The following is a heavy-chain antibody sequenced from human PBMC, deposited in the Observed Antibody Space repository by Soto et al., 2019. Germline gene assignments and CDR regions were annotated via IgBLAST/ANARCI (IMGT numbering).Heavy chain of an antibody. CDR2: IVVGSGNT. V-gene: IGHV1-58*01. Sequence: GASVNVSCKASGFTFTSSAVQWVRQARGQRLAWIGWIVVGSGNTNYAQKFQERVTITRDMYTGTAYMELSSLRSEDTAVYYCAADSQGDCSSTSCSTQGDYWGQGTLVTVSS. D-gene: IGHD2-2*01. CDR1: GFTFTSSA. J-gene: IGHJ4*02. CDR3: AADSQGDCSSTSCSTQGDY.